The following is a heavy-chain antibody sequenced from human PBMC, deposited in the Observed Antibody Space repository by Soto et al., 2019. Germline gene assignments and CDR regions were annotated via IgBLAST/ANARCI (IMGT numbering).Heavy chain of an antibody. CDR1: GGPISSSSYY. Sequence: QLQLQESGPGLVKPSETLSLTCTVSGGPISSSSYYWGWIRQPPGKGLEWIGSIYYSGSTYYNPSLKSRVTISVDTSKNQFSLKLSSVTAADTAVYYCARLTPLQLGHYFDYWGQGTLVTVSS. D-gene: IGHD6-13*01. V-gene: IGHV4-39*01. CDR3: ARLTPLQLGHYFDY. CDR2: IYYSGST. J-gene: IGHJ4*02.